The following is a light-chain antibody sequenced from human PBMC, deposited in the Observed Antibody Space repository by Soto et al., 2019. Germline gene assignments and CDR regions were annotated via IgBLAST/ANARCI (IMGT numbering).Light chain of an antibody. V-gene: IGLV2-14*01. CDR1: SSDVGGYNY. CDR2: DVS. Sequence: QSVLTQPASVSGSPGQSITISCTGNSSDVGGYNYVSWYQQHPGKAPKLMIYDVSNRPSGVSNRFSGSKSGNTASLTISGLQAEDEADYYCSSYTSSSTVVFGGGTKVTV. CDR3: SSYTSSSTVV. J-gene: IGLJ2*01.